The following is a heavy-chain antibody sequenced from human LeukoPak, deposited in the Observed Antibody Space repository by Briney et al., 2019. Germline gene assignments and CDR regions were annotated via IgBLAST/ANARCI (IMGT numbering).Heavy chain of an antibody. V-gene: IGHV3-23*01. J-gene: IGHJ6*03. CDR1: GFTFSSYA. D-gene: IGHD3-22*01. Sequence: GGSLRPSCAASGFTFSSYAMSWVRQAPGKGLEWVSAISGSGGSTYYADSVKGRFTISRDNSKNTLYLQMNSLRAEDTAVYYCAKAIHYYDSSGYTYYYMDVWGKGTTVTVSS. CDR2: ISGSGGST. CDR3: AKAIHYYDSSGYTYYYMDV.